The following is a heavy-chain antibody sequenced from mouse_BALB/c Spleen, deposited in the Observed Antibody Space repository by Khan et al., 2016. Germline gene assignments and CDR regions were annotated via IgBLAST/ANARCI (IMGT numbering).Heavy chain of an antibody. V-gene: IGHV14-3*02. CDR1: GFNFTDTY. CDR3: TRSPYDYDVGFAY. Sequence: VQLQQSGAELVKPGASVKLSCTASGFNFTDTYMHWVKQSPEQGLEWIGRIDPSNGNTTYDPKFQGKATITVDTSSSTAYLQLSSLTYEDTAIYYSTRSPYDYDVGFAYWGQGTLVTVSA. J-gene: IGHJ3*01. D-gene: IGHD2-4*01. CDR2: IDPSNGNT.